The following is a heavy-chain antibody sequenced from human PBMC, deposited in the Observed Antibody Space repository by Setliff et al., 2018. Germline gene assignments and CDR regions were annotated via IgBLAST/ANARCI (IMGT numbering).Heavy chain of an antibody. V-gene: IGHV4-39*07. CDR3: ARAGASIVGEVYYYMDV. CDR2: IYHGGDT. CDR1: GGSINSGVYY. Sequence: PSETLSLTCTVSGGSINSGVYYWGWIRQPPGKGLEWIGRIYHGGDTNYNPSLKSRLTISVDKSKNQFSLRLSSVTAADTAVYYCARAGASIVGEVYYYMDVWGKGTTVTVSS. D-gene: IGHD1-26*01. J-gene: IGHJ6*03.